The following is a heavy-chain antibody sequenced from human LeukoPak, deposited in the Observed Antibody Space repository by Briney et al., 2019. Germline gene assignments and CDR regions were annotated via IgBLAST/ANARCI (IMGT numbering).Heavy chain of an antibody. Sequence: SETLSRTCTVSGGSIDDYYWSWIRQAPGKGLEWLGYMYYTGTTTYNRSLKSRLTMSVDTSRTKLSLTLRSVSAADTAVYYCARGEPRSGHGAWCQGTLVAVSS. V-gene: IGHV4-59*08. D-gene: IGHD3-3*01. CDR1: GGSIDDYY. CDR3: ARGEPRSGHGA. CDR2: MYYTGTT. J-gene: IGHJ5*02.